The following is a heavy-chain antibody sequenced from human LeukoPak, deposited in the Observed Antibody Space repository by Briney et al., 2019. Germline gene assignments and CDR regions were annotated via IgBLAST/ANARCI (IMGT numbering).Heavy chain of an antibody. CDR1: GGSISSYY. V-gene: IGHV4-59*12. J-gene: IGHJ3*02. CDR3: ARDPGVDVLRYFDWFQFGAFDI. CDR2: IYYSGST. Sequence: PSETLSLTCTVSGGSISSYYWSWIRQPPGKGLEWIGYIYYSGSTNYNPSLKSRVTISVDTSKNQFSLKLGSVTAADTAVYYCARDPGVDVLRYFDWFQFGAFDIWGQGTMVTVSS. D-gene: IGHD3-9*01.